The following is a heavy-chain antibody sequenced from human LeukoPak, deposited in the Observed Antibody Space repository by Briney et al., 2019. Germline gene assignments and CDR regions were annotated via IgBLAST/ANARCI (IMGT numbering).Heavy chain of an antibody. J-gene: IGHJ5*01. CDR2: IYNSGST. CDR3: ARHYSSGWSDC. D-gene: IGHD6-19*01. Sequence: SETLSLTCTVSGDSISSYYWSWIRQPPGKGLGWIGYIYNSGSTSYTPSLKSRVTISVDTSKNQFSLKLSSVTAADTAVYYCARHYSSGWSDCWGQGTLVTVSS. CDR1: GDSISSYY. V-gene: IGHV4-59*08.